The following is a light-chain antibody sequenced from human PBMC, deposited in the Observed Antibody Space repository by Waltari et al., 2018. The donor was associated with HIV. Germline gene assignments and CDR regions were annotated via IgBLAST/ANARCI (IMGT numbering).Light chain of an antibody. CDR3: QSYDSSLTGHVI. CDR1: RSTIGAGYE. CDR2: NNT. Sequence: QSVLTQPPSVSGAPGQRVSVSCTGSRSTIGAGYEVHGSQQLPGTAPKLLIYNNTHRPSGVPARFSASKSGTSASLVITGLQTEDEADYYCQSYDSSLTGHVIFGGGTKLTVL. J-gene: IGLJ2*01. V-gene: IGLV1-40*01.